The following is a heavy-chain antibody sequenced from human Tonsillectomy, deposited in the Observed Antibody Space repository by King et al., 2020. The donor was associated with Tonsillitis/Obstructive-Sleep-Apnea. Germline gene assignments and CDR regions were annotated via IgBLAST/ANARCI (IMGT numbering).Heavy chain of an antibody. CDR3: ARSRRYASSLDYFYYMDV. CDR1: GYSISSSNW. V-gene: IGHV4-28*01. D-gene: IGHD3-16*01. Sequence: PLQESGPGLVRPSDTLSLNCAVSGYSISSSNWWGWIRQPPGKGLEWVGYIYQSGSTYYNPSLKSRVTMSVDTSKNQFSLKLSSVTAVDTAVYYCARSRRYASSLDYFYYMDVWGTGTTVTVSS. CDR2: IYQSGST. J-gene: IGHJ6*03.